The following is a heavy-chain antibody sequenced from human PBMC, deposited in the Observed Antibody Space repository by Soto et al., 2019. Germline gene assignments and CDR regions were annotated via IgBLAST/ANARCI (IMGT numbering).Heavy chain of an antibody. CDR2: MNPNSGNT. CDR3: ARGITIFGVVDP. Sequence: QVQLVQSGAEVKKPGTSVKVSCKASGYTFTSYDINWVRQATGQGREWMGWMNPNSGNTGYAQKFQGRVTMTRNTSISTAYMELSSLRSEDTAEYYCARGITIFGVVDPGGQGTLVTVSS. CDR1: GYTFTSYD. D-gene: IGHD3-3*01. J-gene: IGHJ5*02. V-gene: IGHV1-8*01.